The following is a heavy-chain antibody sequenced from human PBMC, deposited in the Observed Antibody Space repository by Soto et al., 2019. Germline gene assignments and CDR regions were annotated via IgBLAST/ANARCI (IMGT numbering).Heavy chain of an antibody. Sequence: QVQLVRSGAEVKKPGASVKVSCKASGYTFTSYGISWVRQAPGQGLEWMGWISAYNGNTNYAQKLQGRVTMTTDTSTSTAYMELRSLRSDDTAVYYCEKDFPLSVVVPAATHPFGVWGQGTTVTVSS. CDR2: ISAYNGNT. D-gene: IGHD2-2*01. V-gene: IGHV1-18*01. CDR3: EKDFPLSVVVPAATHPFGV. CDR1: GYTFTSYG. J-gene: IGHJ6*02.